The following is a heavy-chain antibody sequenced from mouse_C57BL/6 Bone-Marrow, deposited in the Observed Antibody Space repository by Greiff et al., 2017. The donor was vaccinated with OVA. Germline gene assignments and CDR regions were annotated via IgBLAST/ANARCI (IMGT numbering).Heavy chain of an antibody. V-gene: IGHV14-4*01. Sequence: EVQLQQSGAELVRPGASVKLSCTASGFNIKDDYMHWVKQRPEQGLEWIGWIDPENGDTEYASKFQGKATITADTSSNTAYLQLSNLTSEDTAVYYCTTDDYDEGYAMDYWGQGTSVTVSS. J-gene: IGHJ4*01. D-gene: IGHD2-4*01. CDR2: IDPENGDT. CDR3: TTDDYDEGYAMDY. CDR1: GFNIKDDY.